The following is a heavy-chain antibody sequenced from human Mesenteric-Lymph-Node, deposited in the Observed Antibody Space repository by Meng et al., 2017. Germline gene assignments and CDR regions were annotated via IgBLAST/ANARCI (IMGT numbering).Heavy chain of an antibody. CDR2: IKQDGSEK. V-gene: IGHV3-7*01. D-gene: IGHD3-3*01. J-gene: IGHJ4*02. CDR3: ARDQYHFWSGYYFDY. Sequence: GESLKISCAASGFTFSTFWMSWVRQAPEKGLEWVASIKQDGSEKYYVDSVKGRFTISRDNAKNSLYLQMNSLRGEDTAVYYCARDQYHFWSGYYFDYWGQGTLVTVSS. CDR1: GFTFSTFW.